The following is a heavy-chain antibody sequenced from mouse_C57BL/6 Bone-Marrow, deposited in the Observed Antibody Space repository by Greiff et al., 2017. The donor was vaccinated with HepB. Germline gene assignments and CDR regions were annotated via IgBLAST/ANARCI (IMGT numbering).Heavy chain of an antibody. D-gene: IGHD2-14*01. CDR3: ARDRFDYYFDY. CDR1: GFTFSTSG. Sequence: EVNVVESGGDLVKPGGSLKLSCAASGFTFSTSGMSWVRQRPDERLEWVASISTGGTYTYYPDSVKGRFTISRDTATNTLFLLMTSLKSEDSAIYYCARDRFDYYFDYWGQGTTLTVSS. J-gene: IGHJ2*01. CDR2: ISTGGTYT. V-gene: IGHV5-6*01.